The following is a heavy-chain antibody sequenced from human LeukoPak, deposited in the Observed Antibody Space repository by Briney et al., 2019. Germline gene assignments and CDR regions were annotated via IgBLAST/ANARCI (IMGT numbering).Heavy chain of an antibody. D-gene: IGHD2-8*01. V-gene: IGHV3-30-3*01. Sequence: GGSLRLSCAASGFTFSSYAMHWVRQAPGKGLEWVAVISYDGSNKYYADSVKGRFTISRDNSKNTLYLQMNSLRAEDTAVYYCARASEGKYGSFDYWGQGTLVTVSS. J-gene: IGHJ4*02. CDR1: GFTFSSYA. CDR3: ARASEGKYGSFDY. CDR2: ISYDGSNK.